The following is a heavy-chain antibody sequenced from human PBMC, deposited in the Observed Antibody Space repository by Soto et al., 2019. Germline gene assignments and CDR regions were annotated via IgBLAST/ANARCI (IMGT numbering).Heavy chain of an antibody. CDR2: IIPIFGTP. CDR3: ARGGDMEAAVAKSEYYYGIDF. CDR1: GGTFSNFA. D-gene: IGHD6-13*01. Sequence: QVQLVQSGAEVKKPGSSVKVSCKASGGTFSNFAFSWVRQAPGQGPEWMGGIIPIFGTPKYAQRFQARLTITADESTSTAYMELSGLRSEDTAVYYCARGGDMEAAVAKSEYYYGIDFWGQGTTVTVSS. J-gene: IGHJ6*02. V-gene: IGHV1-69*01.